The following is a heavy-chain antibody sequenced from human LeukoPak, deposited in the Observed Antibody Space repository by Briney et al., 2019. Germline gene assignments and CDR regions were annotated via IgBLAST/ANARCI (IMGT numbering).Heavy chain of an antibody. CDR1: GGTFSSYA. D-gene: IGHD2-2*01. V-gene: IGHV1-69*13. CDR3: ARDLDPAAIPYYYYYMDV. Sequence: SVKVSCKASGGTFSSYAISWVRQAPGQGLEWMGGIIPIFGTANYAQKFQGRVTITADEPTSTAYMELSSLRSEDTAVYYCARDLDPAAIPYYYYYMDVWGKGTTVSVSS. J-gene: IGHJ6*03. CDR2: IIPIFGTA.